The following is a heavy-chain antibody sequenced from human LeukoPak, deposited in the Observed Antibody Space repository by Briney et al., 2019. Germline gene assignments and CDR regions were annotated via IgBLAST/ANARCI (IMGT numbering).Heavy chain of an antibody. Sequence: GGSLRLSCAASGFTFDDYAMHWVRQAPGKGLEWVSGISWNSGSIGYADPVKGRFTISRDNAKNSLYLQMNSLRAEDTALYYCAKDIGGTTNYYYYYNGMDVWGQGTTVTASS. D-gene: IGHD1-26*01. V-gene: IGHV3-9*01. J-gene: IGHJ6*02. CDR3: AKDIGGTTNYYYYYNGMDV. CDR2: ISWNSGSI. CDR1: GFTFDDYA.